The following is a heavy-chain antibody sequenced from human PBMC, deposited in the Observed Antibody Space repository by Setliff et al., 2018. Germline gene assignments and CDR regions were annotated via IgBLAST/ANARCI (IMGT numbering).Heavy chain of an antibody. J-gene: IGHJ4*02. Sequence: PSETLSLTCTVSGDAISNYYWSWIRQPPGKGLEWIGFISKTGKTIYNPSLQSRVTISAETSKNQFSLKLSSVTAADTALYYCTVYNTGSSKDHYWGQGTPVTVSS. CDR3: TVYNTGSSKDHY. CDR1: GDAISNYY. V-gene: IGHV4-59*03. D-gene: IGHD2-8*02. CDR2: ISKTGKT.